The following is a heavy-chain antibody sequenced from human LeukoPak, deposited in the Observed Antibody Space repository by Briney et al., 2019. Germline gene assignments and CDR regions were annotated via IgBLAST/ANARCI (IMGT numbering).Heavy chain of an antibody. D-gene: IGHD3-9*01. V-gene: IGHV4-34*01. Sequence: PSETLSLTCAVYGGSFSGYYWSWIRQPPGKGLEWIGEINHSGSTNYNPSLKSRVTISVDTSKNQFSLKLSSVTAADTAVYYCARGPPATSRGGYYDILTGYSHAFDIWGQGTMVTVSS. CDR1: GGSFSGYY. J-gene: IGHJ3*02. CDR3: ARGPPATSRGGYYDILTGYSHAFDI. CDR2: INHSGST.